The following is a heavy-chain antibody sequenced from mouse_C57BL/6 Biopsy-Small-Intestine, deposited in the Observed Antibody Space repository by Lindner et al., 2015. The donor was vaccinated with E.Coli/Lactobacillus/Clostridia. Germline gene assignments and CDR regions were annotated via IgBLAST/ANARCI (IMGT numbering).Heavy chain of an antibody. CDR3: ARGRRDYYDNSDYLLADDWFDP. V-gene: IGHV1-74*01. Sequence: SVKVSCKTSGSTFSSSTITWVRQAPGQGLEWMGRIIPIPGIPTYAQKFQGRVTITADRSSSTAYMELNSLRSEDTAVYYCARGRRDYYDNSDYLLADDWFDPWGQGTLVTVSS. D-gene: IGHD1-1*02. CDR1: GSTFSSST. J-gene: IGHJ4*01. CDR2: IIPIPGIP.